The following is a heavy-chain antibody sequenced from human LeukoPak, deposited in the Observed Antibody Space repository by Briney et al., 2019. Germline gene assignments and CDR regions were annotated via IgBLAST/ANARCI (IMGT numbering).Heavy chain of an antibody. D-gene: IGHD3-22*01. CDR2: ISGSGGST. V-gene: IGHV3-23*01. CDR1: GFTFSSYG. Sequence: PGGSLRLSCAASGFTFSSYGMSWVRQAPGKGLEWVSAISGSGGSTYYADSVKGRFTISRDNSKNTLYLQMNSLRAEETAVYYCARGGYYYDSSGYYYLFQNIDYWGQGTLVTVSS. CDR3: ARGGYYYDSSGYYYLFQNIDY. J-gene: IGHJ4*02.